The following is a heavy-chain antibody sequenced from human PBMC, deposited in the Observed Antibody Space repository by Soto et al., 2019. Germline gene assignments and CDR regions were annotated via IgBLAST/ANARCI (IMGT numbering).Heavy chain of an antibody. CDR1: GGSISSYD. CDR2: IYYSGST. V-gene: IGHV4-59*01. D-gene: IGHD3-10*01. J-gene: IGHJ5*02. Sequence: SETLSLTSTVSGGSISSYDGSWIRQPPGKGLEWIGYIYYSGSTNYNPSLKSRVTISVDTSKNQSSLKLSSVTAADTAVYYCARDLNYYGSSVWFDPWGQGTLVTV. CDR3: ARDLNYYGSSVWFDP.